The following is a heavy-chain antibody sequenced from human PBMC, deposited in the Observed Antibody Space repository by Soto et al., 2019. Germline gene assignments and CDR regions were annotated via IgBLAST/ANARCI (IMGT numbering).Heavy chain of an antibody. V-gene: IGHV3-23*01. Sequence: PGGSLRLSCAASGFTFSSYAMSWVRQAPGKGLEWVSAISGSGGSTYYADSVKGRFTISRDNSKNTLYLQMNSLRAEDTAVYYCAKVPWGSSPYYYYGMDVWGQGTTVTVSS. CDR2: ISGSGGST. CDR3: AKVPWGSSPYYYYGMDV. CDR1: GFTFSSYA. D-gene: IGHD6-6*01. J-gene: IGHJ6*02.